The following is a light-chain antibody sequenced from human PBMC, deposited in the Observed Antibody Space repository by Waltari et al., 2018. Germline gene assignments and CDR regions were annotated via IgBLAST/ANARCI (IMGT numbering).Light chain of an antibody. CDR3: QKYESLPAT. CDR2: ETY. J-gene: IGKJ1*01. CDR1: QSVGKY. V-gene: IGKV3-20*01. Sequence: EIVFTQHPGPLSLSRGGRASLSCRASQSVGKYLAWYQQKPGQAPRLLIYETYRRATGTPDRFSGSGSGTDFSLTISRLEPEDFAVYYCQKYESLPATFGQGTTVEIK.